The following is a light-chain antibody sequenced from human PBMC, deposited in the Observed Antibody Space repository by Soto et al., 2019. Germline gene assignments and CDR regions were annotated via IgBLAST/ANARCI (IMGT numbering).Light chain of an antibody. J-gene: IGLJ1*01. CDR1: SSDVGRYDY. Sequence: QSVLTQPRSVSASPGQSVTISCTGTSSDVGRYDYVSWYQQLPGKAPKLIVYDVTDRPSGVPDRFSGSKSGNTASLTISGLQAEDEADYSCCSFAGSYSYVFGTGTKVTVL. V-gene: IGLV2-11*01. CDR3: CSFAGSYSYV. CDR2: DVT.